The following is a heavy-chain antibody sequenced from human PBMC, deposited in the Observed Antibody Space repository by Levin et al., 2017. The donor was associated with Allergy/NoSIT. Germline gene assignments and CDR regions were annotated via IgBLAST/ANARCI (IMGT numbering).Heavy chain of an antibody. J-gene: IGHJ5*02. CDR3: ARDGSSGWRWFDP. CDR2: IYYSGGT. V-gene: IGHV4-59*01. CDR1: GGSISTSY. Sequence: SQTLSLTCTVSGGSISTSYWSWIRQPPGKGLEWIGYIYYSGGTNINPSLKSRVTMSVDTSKNQFSLKLRSVTAADTAVYYCARDGSSGWRWFDPWGQGTLVTVSS. D-gene: IGHD6-19*01.